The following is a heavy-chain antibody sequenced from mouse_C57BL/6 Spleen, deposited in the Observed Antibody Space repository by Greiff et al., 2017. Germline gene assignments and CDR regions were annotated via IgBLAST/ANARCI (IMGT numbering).Heavy chain of an antibody. V-gene: IGHV1-22*01. CDR2: INPNNGGT. CDR3: ARSHYYGSSYYAMDY. CDR1: GYTFTDYN. D-gene: IGHD1-1*01. Sequence: EVQLQQSGPELVKPGASVKMSCKASGYTFTDYNMHWVKQSPGKSLEWIGYINPNNGGTSYNQKFKGKATLTVNKSSSTAYMELRSLTSEDSAVYYCARSHYYGSSYYAMDYWGQGTSVTVSS. J-gene: IGHJ4*01.